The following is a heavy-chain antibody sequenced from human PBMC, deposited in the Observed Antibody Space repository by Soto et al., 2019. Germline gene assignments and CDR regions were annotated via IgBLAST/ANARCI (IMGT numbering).Heavy chain of an antibody. CDR3: ARLESGTPPTHYYSCGMDV. J-gene: IGHJ6*02. D-gene: IGHD1-1*01. Sequence: SQTLSLTCAISGDSVSSNSAAWNWIRQSPSRGLEWLGRTYYRSKWYNDYAVSVKSRITINPDTSKNQFSLQLNSVTPEDTAVYYCARLESGTPPTHYYSCGMDVWGQGTTVTVS. CDR2: TYYRSKWYN. V-gene: IGHV6-1*01. CDR1: GDSVSSNSAA.